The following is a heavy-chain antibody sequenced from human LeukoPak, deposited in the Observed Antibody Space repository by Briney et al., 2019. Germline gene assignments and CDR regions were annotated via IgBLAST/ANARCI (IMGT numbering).Heavy chain of an antibody. Sequence: GGSLRLSCAASGFTYSNFAMSWVRQAPGKGLEWVSSISGSGGNTYYAVSVEGRFTLSRDNAKNALYMQMNSLRADDTAVYYCARPHGRSYYGTYFEYWGPGALVTV. CDR3: ARPHGRSYYGTYFEY. CDR1: GFTYSNFA. CDR2: ISGSGGNT. V-gene: IGHV3-23*01. J-gene: IGHJ4*02. D-gene: IGHD1-26*01.